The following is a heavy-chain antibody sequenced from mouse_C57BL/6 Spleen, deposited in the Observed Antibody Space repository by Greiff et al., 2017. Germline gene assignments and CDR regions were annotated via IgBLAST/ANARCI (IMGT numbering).Heavy chain of an antibody. CDR3: ARCKTGSYYFDY. D-gene: IGHD4-1*01. CDR1: GYAFSSYW. J-gene: IGHJ2*01. V-gene: IGHV1-80*01. Sequence: QVQLKESGAELVKPGASVKISCKASGYAFSSYWMNWVKQRPGKGLEWIGQIYPGDGDTNYNGKFKGKATLTADKSSSTAYMQLSSLTSEDSAVYFCARCKTGSYYFDYWGQGTTLTVSS. CDR2: IYPGDGDT.